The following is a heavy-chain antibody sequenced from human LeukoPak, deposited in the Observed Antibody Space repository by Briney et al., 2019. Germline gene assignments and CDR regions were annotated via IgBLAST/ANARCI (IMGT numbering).Heavy chain of an antibody. CDR2: IKQDGSEN. V-gene: IGHV3-7*03. Sequence: PGGSLRLSCAVSGFTFNRHWMAWVRQAPGKGLEWVATIKQDGSENYYVESVKGRFTISRDNSKNTLYLQMNSLRAEDTAVYYCARTDYWGQGTLVTVSS. CDR3: ARTDY. J-gene: IGHJ4*02. CDR1: GFTFNRHW.